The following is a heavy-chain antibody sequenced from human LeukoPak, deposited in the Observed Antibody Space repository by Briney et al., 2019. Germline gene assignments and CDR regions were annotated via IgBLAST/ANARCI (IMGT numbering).Heavy chain of an antibody. V-gene: IGHV1-24*01. CDR2: FDPEDGET. CDR3: ATAYYYYDSSGYRGYFDY. J-gene: IGHJ4*02. CDR1: GYTLTELS. Sequence: EASVKVSCKVSGYTLTELSMHWVRQAPGKGLEWMGGFDPEDGETIYAQKFQGRVTMTEDTSTDTAYTELSSLRSEDTAVYYCATAYYYYDSSGYRGYFDYWGQGTLVTVSS. D-gene: IGHD3-22*01.